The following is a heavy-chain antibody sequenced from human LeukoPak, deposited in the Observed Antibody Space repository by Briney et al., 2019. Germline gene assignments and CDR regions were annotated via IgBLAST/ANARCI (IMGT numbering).Heavy chain of an antibody. Sequence: SETLSLTCTVSGGSISSYYWSWIRQPAGKGLEWIGRIYTSGSTNYNPSLKSRVTMSVDTPKNQFSLKLSSVTAADTAVYYCARDLTRITMIVVDDAFDIWGQGTMVTVSS. V-gene: IGHV4-4*07. D-gene: IGHD3-22*01. CDR1: GGSISSYY. J-gene: IGHJ3*02. CDR3: ARDLTRITMIVVDDAFDI. CDR2: IYTSGST.